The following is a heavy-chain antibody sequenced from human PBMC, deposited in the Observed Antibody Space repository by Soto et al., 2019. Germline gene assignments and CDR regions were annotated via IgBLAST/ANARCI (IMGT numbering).Heavy chain of an antibody. V-gene: IGHV3-23*01. CDR2: ISSSGDSP. Sequence: PGGSLRLSCAASGFTFSNYAMSWVRQAPGKGLEWVSAISSSGDSPYYADSVKGRFTVSRDNSKNTLYLQMNSLRVEDTAIYYSARNTIPHPPYWGQGTLVTVPS. D-gene: IGHD1-1*01. J-gene: IGHJ4*02. CDR1: GFTFSNYA. CDR3: ARNTIPHPPY.